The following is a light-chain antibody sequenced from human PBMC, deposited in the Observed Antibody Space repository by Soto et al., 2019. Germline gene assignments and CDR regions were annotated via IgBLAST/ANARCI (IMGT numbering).Light chain of an antibody. CDR3: CSHAGSSVV. J-gene: IGLJ1*01. CDR2: DVS. CDR1: SSDVGGYNY. Sequence: QSVLTQPRSVSGSPGQSVTISCTGTSSDVGGYNYVSWYQHNPGKAPKLMIFDVSARPSGVPDRFSGSKSANTASLTISGLQAEDEADYYCCSHAGSSVVFGTGTKLTVL. V-gene: IGLV2-11*01.